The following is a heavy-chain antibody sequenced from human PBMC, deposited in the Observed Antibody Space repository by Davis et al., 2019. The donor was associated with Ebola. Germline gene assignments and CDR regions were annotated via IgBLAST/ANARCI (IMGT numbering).Heavy chain of an antibody. CDR2: INHSGST. J-gene: IGHJ4*02. V-gene: IGHV4-34*01. CDR3: ARASYGGNSGLRY. Sequence: MPSETLSLTCAVYGGSFSGYYWSWIRQPPGKGLEWIGEINHSGSTNYNPYLKSRVTISVDTSKNQFSLKLSSVTAADTAVYYCARASYGGNSGLRYWGQGTLVTVSS. CDR1: GGSFSGYY. D-gene: IGHD4-23*01.